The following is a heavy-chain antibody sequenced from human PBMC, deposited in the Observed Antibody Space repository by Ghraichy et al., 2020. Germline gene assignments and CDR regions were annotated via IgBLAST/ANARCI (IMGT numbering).Heavy chain of an antibody. J-gene: IGHJ3*02. CDR3: ARSTRGTARGAALDS. CDR2: INPNSGGT. Sequence: ASVKVSCKASGSTFTAYFIFWLRQAPGQGPEGMGWINPNSGGTNSAQNFKGRVTMTRETSIATASLEVSRLTSADTAVYYCARSTRGTARGAALDSWGQGTMVTVSS. CDR1: GSTFTAYF. D-gene: IGHD2-8*02. V-gene: IGHV1-2*02.